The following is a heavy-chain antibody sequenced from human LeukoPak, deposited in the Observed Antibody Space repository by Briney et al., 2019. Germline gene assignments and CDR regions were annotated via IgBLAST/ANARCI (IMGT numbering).Heavy chain of an antibody. CDR2: IYYSGST. J-gene: IGHJ4*02. V-gene: IGHV4-39*02. CDR3: LLGYYYDSSGYYWRD. D-gene: IGHD3-22*01. CDR1: GGSISSSSYY. Sequence: MSSETLSLTCTVSGGSISSSSYYWGWIRQPPGKGLEWIGSIYYSGSTYYNPSLKSRVTISVDTSKNHFSLKLSSVTAADTAVYYCLLGYYYDSSGYYWRDWGQGTLVTVSS.